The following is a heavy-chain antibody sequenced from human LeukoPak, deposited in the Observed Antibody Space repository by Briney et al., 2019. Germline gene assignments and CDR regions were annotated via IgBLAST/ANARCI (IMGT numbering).Heavy chain of an antibody. Sequence: PGGSLRLSCAASGFTFSSYAMNWVRQAPGKGLEWVSAISGSGGSTYYADSVKGRFTISRDNSKNTLYLQMNSLRAEDTAVYYCAKARYGDHFYYFDYWGQGTLVTVSS. CDR1: GFTFSSYA. CDR2: ISGSGGST. J-gene: IGHJ4*02. V-gene: IGHV3-23*01. CDR3: AKARYGDHFYYFDY. D-gene: IGHD4-17*01.